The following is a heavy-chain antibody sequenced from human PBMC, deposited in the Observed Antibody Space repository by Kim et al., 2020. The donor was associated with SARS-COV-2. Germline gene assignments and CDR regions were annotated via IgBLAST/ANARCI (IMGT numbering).Heavy chain of an antibody. CDR3: ARDLGTYYYDSSGF. V-gene: IGHV1-2*02. Sequence: ASVKVSCKASGYTFTGYYMHWVRQAPGQGLEWMGWINPNSGGTNYAQKFQGRVTMTRDTSISTAYMELSRLRSDDTAVYYCARDLGTYYYDSSGFWGQGTLVTVSS. CDR2: INPNSGGT. CDR1: GYTFTGYY. J-gene: IGHJ4*02. D-gene: IGHD3-22*01.